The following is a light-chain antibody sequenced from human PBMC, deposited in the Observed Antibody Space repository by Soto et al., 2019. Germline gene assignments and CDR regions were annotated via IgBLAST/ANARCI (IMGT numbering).Light chain of an antibody. CDR1: QSVSSN. CDR3: QQYNNWPPRAWT. Sequence: EIVMTQSPATLSVSPGERATLSCRASQSVSSNLVWYQQKPGQAPRLLIYGASTRATGIPARFSGSGSGTELTFTISSLQSEDFVVYYCQQYNNWPPRAWTFGQGTKVEIK. CDR2: GAS. V-gene: IGKV3-15*01. J-gene: IGKJ1*01.